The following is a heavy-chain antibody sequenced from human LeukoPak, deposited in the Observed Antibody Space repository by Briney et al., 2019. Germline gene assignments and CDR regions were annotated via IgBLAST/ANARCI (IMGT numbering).Heavy chain of an antibody. Sequence: GRSLRLSCAASGFTFCGYAMHWVRQAPGKGLEWVAVISSDGSNKYYADSVKGRFTISRDNSKNTLYLQMNSLRAEDTAVYYRARVIQWLIDYWGQGTLVTVSS. CDR3: ARVIQWLIDY. J-gene: IGHJ4*02. CDR2: ISSDGSNK. D-gene: IGHD5-12*01. V-gene: IGHV3-30*04. CDR1: GFTFCGYA.